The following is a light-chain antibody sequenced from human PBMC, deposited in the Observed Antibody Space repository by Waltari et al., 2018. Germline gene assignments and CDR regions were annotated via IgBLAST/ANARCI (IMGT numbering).Light chain of an antibody. CDR3: CSYAGTNNFYV. CDR1: SSDIGDYDY. CDR2: EVI. V-gene: IGLV2-8*01. J-gene: IGLJ1*01. Sequence: QSALTQPPPASGSPGESVTISCTGTSSDIGDYDYVSWYQQHPGKAPKLMLYEVIKRPSGVPDRFSGSKSGNTASLTVSGLQAEDEADYYCCSYAGTNNFYVFGTGTKVTVL.